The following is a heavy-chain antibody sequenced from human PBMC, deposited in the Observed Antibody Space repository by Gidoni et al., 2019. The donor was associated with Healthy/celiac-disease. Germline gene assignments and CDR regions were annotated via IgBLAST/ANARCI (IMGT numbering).Heavy chain of an antibody. CDR2: IYYSGST. J-gene: IGHJ6*02. D-gene: IGHD3-9*01. V-gene: IGHV4-31*03. Sequence: QVQLQESGPGLVKPSQTLSLTCTVSGGSISSGGYFWSWIRQHPGKGLEWIGYIYYSGSTYYNPSLKSRVTISVDTSKNQFSLKLSSVTAADTAVYYCARDRPAVYYDILTGYSSQFYYGMDVWGQGTTVTVSS. CDR3: ARDRPAVYYDILTGYSSQFYYGMDV. CDR1: GGSISSGGYF.